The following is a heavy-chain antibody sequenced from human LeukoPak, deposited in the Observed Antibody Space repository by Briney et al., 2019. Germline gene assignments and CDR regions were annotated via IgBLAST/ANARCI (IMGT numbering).Heavy chain of an antibody. CDR1: GFTFSSYA. CDR2: ISYDGSNK. D-gene: IGHD2/OR15-2a*01. V-gene: IGHV3-30-3*01. J-gene: IGHJ4*02. CDR3: ARNERVLPDY. Sequence: QPGGSLRLSCAASGFTFSSYAMHWVRQAPGKGLEWVAVISYDGSNKYYADSVKGRFTISRDNSKNTLYLQMNSLRAEDTAVYYCARNERVLPDYWGQGTLVTVSS.